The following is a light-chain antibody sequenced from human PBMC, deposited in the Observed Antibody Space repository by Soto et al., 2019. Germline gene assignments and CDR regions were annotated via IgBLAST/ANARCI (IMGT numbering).Light chain of an antibody. V-gene: IGKV1-5*03. J-gene: IGKJ1*01. Sequence: DIQMTQSPSTLSGSVGDRVTITCRASQTISSWLAWYQQKPGQAPKLLIYKASTLNSGVPSRFSGSGSGTEFTLTISSLQPDDFATYYCQHYNSSSEAFGQGTKVDIK. CDR3: QHYNSSSEA. CDR2: KAS. CDR1: QTISSW.